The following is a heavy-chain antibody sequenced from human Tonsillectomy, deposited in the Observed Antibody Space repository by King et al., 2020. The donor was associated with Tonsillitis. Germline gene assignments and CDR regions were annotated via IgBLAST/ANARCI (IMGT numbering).Heavy chain of an antibody. J-gene: IGHJ5*01. V-gene: IGHV5-10-1*03. D-gene: IGHD3-16*02. CDR2: INPSDFNT. CDR1: GYIYANYG. CDR3: ARVMMITFGGAIVGNWLDS. Sequence: QLVQSGPEVKKPGASLRISCTGSGYIYANYGIVWVRQMPGKGLEWMGWINPSDFNTDYSQSYQGHVTISTDKSVNTAYLQWSSLRASDTAIYYCARVMMITFGGAIVGNWLDSWGQGSLVTV.